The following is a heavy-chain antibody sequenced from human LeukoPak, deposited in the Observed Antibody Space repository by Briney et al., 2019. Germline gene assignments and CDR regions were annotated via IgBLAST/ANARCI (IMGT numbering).Heavy chain of an antibody. J-gene: IGHJ5*02. CDR3: AREHSSGWA. D-gene: IGHD6-19*01. Sequence: GXSLRLSCAASGFTFSSYEMNWVRQAPGKGVEWVSYISSSGSNIYYEDSVKGRFNIYRDNDKKSMYMKINSLRAADTAVYYCAREHSSGWAWGQGTLVTVSS. CDR2: ISSSGSNI. V-gene: IGHV3-48*03. CDR1: GFTFSSYE.